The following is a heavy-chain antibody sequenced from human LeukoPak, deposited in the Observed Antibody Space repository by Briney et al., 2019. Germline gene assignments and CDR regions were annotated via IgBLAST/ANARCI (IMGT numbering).Heavy chain of an antibody. CDR2: IHSDGSTT. CDR3: TRDANHYGGVDV. Sequence: GGSLRLSCAVSGITVSKYWMHWVRQVPGKGLVWVSRIHSDGSTTDYADSVKGRFTITRDSAKNTLCLEMNSLRVEDTAVYYCTRDANHYGGVDVWGQGTTVTVSS. J-gene: IGHJ6*02. V-gene: IGHV3-74*01. CDR1: GITVSKYW.